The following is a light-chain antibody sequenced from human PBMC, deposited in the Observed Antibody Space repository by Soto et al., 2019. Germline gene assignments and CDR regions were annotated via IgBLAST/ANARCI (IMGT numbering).Light chain of an antibody. J-gene: IGLJ3*02. Sequence: QSALTQPSSVSGSPGQSITISCTGTSSDVGSYNLVSWYQQHPGKAPKLMIYEGSKRHSGVSNRFSGSKSGNTASLTISGLQAEDEADYYCCSYAGSSPWVFGGGTQVTVL. CDR3: CSYAGSSPWV. CDR2: EGS. V-gene: IGLV2-23*01. CDR1: SSDVGSYNL.